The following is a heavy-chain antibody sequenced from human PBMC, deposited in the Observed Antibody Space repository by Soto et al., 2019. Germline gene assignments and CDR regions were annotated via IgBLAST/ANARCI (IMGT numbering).Heavy chain of an antibody. CDR3: EREGLTATSYGFFDY. D-gene: IGHD3-10*01. J-gene: IGHJ4*02. V-gene: IGHV4-30-4*01. Sequence: SETLSLTCTVSGGSISSGDYYWSWIRQPPGKGLEWIGYIYYSGSTYYNPSLKSRVTISVDTSKNQFSLKLSSVTAADTAVYYCEREGLTATSYGFFDYWGQGTLVTVSS. CDR2: IYYSGST. CDR1: GGSISSGDYY.